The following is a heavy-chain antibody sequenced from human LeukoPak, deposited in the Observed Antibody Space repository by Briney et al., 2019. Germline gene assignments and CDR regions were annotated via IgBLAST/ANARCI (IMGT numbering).Heavy chain of an antibody. D-gene: IGHD2-15*01. Sequence: PGGSLRLSCAASGFTFSSYAMSWVRQAPGKGLEWVSTISGSGGSTYCADSAKGRFTISRDDSKNTLYLQMNSLRAEDTAVYSCAKGTLPPSGDKYFFDYWGPGTLVTVSS. CDR1: GFTFSSYA. J-gene: IGHJ4*02. CDR2: ISGSGGST. CDR3: AKGTLPPSGDKYFFDY. V-gene: IGHV3-23*01.